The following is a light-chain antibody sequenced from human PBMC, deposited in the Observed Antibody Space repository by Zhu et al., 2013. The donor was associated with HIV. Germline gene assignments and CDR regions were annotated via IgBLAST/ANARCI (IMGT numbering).Light chain of an antibody. CDR1: QDINNF. CDR2: PAS. Sequence: DVQMTQSPSSLSASVGDRVIITCRASQDINNFLAWFQQKPGKAPKSLIYPASTLQSGVPSRFSGSGSGTYFTLTITNLQPEDFATYFCQQYNDYPITFGQGTRLEIK. CDR3: QQYNDYPIT. J-gene: IGKJ5*01. V-gene: IGKV1-16*01.